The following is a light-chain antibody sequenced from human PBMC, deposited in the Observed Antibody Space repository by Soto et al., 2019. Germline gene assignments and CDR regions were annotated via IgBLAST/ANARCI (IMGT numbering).Light chain of an antibody. CDR3: SSYTSISTVV. CDR2: EVS. J-gene: IGLJ2*01. Sequence: QSVLTQPASVSGSPGQSITISCTGTSSDVGSYNYVSWYQQHPGKAPKLMIYEVSYWPSGVSNRFSGSKSGNTASLTISGLQAEDEADYYCSSYTSISTVVFGGGTKVTVL. CDR1: SSDVGSYNY. V-gene: IGLV2-14*01.